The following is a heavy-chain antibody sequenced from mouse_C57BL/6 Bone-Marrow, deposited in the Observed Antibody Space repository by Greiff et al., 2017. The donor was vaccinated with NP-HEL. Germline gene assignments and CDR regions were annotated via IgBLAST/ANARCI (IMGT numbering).Heavy chain of an antibody. CDR2: ISSGGSST. CDR1: GFTFSSYG. Sequence: EVHLVESGGDLVKPGGSLKLSCAASGFTFSSYGMSWVRQTPDKRLEWVATISSGGSSTYYPDSVKGRFTISRDNAKNTLYLQMSSLKSEDTAMYYCARPPVTTVDAMDYWGQGTSVTVSS. J-gene: IGHJ4*01. D-gene: IGHD1-1*01. V-gene: IGHV5-6*01. CDR3: ARPPVTTVDAMDY.